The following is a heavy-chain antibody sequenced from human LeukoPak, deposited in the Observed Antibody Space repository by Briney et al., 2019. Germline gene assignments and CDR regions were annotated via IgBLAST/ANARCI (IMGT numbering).Heavy chain of an antibody. Sequence: PGGSRRSSFQAPGLTFITNYMSWFAKAPGKGLEWVSVIYSGGSTYYADSVKGRFTISRDNSKSTLYLQMNSLRAEDTAVYYCARDRRDDYGDYADYWGQGTLVTVSS. CDR3: ARDRRDDYGDYADY. J-gene: IGHJ4*02. V-gene: IGHV3-66*01. D-gene: IGHD4-17*01. CDR2: IYSGGST. CDR1: GLTFITNY.